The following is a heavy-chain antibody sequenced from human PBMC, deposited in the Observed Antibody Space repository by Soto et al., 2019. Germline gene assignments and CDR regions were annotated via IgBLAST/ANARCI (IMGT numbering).Heavy chain of an antibody. V-gene: IGHV3-23*01. J-gene: IGHJ4*01. CDR2: IGTDSNT. Sequence: GGSLRLSCAASGFTFDTYAMNWVRQAPGKGLAWVSAIGTDSNTYYADSVKGRFTISRDNSRTTLYLQMNSLRAEDTALYYCVRKNPGSRPFDYWGQGTLVTVSS. CDR3: VRKNPGSRPFDY. CDR1: GFTFDTYA. D-gene: IGHD3-10*01.